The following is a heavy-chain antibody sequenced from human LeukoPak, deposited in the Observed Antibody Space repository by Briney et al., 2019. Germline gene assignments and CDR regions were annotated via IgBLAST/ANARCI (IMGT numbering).Heavy chain of an antibody. J-gene: IGHJ4*02. CDR3: ARDQRYCSSSSCPWEPFDY. CDR1: GFTFSSYW. V-gene: IGHV3-7*05. D-gene: IGHD2-2*01. Sequence: GGSRRLSCAASGFTFSSYWMSWVRQAPGKGLEWVANIKQDVAEKYYVDSVKGRFTISRDNAKNSLYLQMNSLRAEDTAVYYCARDQRYCSSSSCPWEPFDYWGQGTLVTVSS. CDR2: IKQDVAEK.